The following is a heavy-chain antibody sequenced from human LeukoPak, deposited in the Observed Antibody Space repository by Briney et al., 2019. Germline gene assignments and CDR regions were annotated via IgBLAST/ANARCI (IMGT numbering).Heavy chain of an antibody. CDR3: ASGGYSSGWYGSFDI. J-gene: IGHJ3*02. CDR1: GPSISISDYY. Sequence: PSDTLSLICTVSGPSISISDYYCGWTRQPPGKGLEWIGSLYSGGSTYSDQSLKSRVTISVDTSKNKFSLKVNSVTAADEDVYSCASGGYSSGWYGSFDIWGQWTVVTVSS. D-gene: IGHD6-19*01. V-gene: IGHV4-39*01. CDR2: LYSGGST.